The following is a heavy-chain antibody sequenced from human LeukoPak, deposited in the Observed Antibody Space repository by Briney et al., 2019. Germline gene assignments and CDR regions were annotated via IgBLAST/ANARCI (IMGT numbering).Heavy chain of an antibody. CDR2: ISTSSSYI. D-gene: IGHD3/OR15-3a*01. CDR3: ATIGTGDYRDDS. J-gene: IGHJ5*01. CDR1: GFTFSSYS. Sequence: GGSLRLSCAASGFTFSSYSMNWVRQAPGKGLEWVSFISTSSSYIYYADSVKGRFTISRDNAKNSLYLQMNSLRAEDTALYYCATIGTGDYRDDSWGQGTLVTVSS. V-gene: IGHV3-21*01.